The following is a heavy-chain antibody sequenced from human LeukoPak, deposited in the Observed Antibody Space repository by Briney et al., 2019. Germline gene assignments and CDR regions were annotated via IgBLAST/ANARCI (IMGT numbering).Heavy chain of an antibody. Sequence: GGSLRLSCAASGFTFSDYYMSWLRQAPGKGLEWVSYLSSSSSYTNYADSVKGRFTISRDNAKNSLYLQMNSLRAEDTAVYYCARDLYNMAKYYYYGMDVWGQGTTVTVSS. CDR3: ARDLYNMAKYYYYGMDV. D-gene: IGHD2-2*02. CDR1: GFTFSDYY. CDR2: LSSSSSYT. V-gene: IGHV3-11*05. J-gene: IGHJ6*02.